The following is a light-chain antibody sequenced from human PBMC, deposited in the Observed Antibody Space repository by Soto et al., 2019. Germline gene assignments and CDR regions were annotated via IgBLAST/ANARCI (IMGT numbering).Light chain of an antibody. CDR3: QQYNNWPVS. V-gene: IGKV3-15*01. J-gene: IGKJ1*01. CDR1: QSVSSN. CDR2: GAS. Sequence: EIVMTQSPATLSVSPGERATISCRASQSVSSNLAWYQQKPGQAPRLLIYGASTRATGIPARFSGSGSGTEFTLTISSLQSEDFAVYYCQQYNNWPVSFGQGTKV.